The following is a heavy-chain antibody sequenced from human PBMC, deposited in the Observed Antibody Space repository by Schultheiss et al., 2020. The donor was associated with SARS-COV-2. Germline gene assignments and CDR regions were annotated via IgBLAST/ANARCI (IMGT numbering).Heavy chain of an antibody. CDR1: GFNFKNAW. J-gene: IGHJ4*02. D-gene: IGHD3-22*01. CDR3: TTDPPDYYDSSGYLFGY. V-gene: IGHV3-15*07. CDR2: IKSGGTT. Sequence: GGSLRLSCAVAGFNFKNAWMYWVRQDPGKGLEWVGRIKSGGTTDYNTPVKGRFTMSRDDSKETLILQMDSLKSEDTAVYYCTTDPPDYYDSSGYLFGYWGQGTLVTVSS.